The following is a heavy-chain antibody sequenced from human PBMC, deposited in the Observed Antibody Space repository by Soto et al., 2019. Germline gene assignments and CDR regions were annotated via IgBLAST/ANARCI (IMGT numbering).Heavy chain of an antibody. D-gene: IGHD2-2*01. J-gene: IGHJ5*02. CDR3: AREQRPPAPRNWFDP. CDR2: IYYSGST. CDR1: GGSISSYY. Sequence: PSETLSLTCTVSGGSISSYYWSWIRQPPGKGLEWIGYIYYSGSTNYNPPLKSRVTISVDTSKNQFSLKLSSVTAADTAVYYCAREQRPPAPRNWFDPWGQGTLVTVSS. V-gene: IGHV4-59*01.